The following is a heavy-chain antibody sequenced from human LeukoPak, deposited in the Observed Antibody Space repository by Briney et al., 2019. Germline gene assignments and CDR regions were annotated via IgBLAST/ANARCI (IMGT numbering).Heavy chain of an antibody. D-gene: IGHD6-13*01. CDR2: INHSGST. CDR1: GGSFSGYY. Sequence: SETLSLTCAVYGGSFSGYYWSWIRQPPGKGLEWIGEINHSGSTNYNPSLKSRVTISVDTSKNQFSLKLSSVTAADAAVYYCASTSIAAAGTRPFDYWGQGTLVTVSS. V-gene: IGHV4-34*01. CDR3: ASTSIAAAGTRPFDY. J-gene: IGHJ4*02.